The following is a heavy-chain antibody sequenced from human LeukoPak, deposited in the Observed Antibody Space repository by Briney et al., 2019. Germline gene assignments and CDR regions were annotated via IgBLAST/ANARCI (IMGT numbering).Heavy chain of an antibody. CDR3: TLPWGSGSYYDY. CDR1: GFTFSNAW. Sequence: TGGSLRLSCAASGFTFSNAWLNWVRQAPGKGLEWVGHIKSKTDGGTTDYAAPVKGRFTISRDDSKNTLFLQMNSLKTEDTAVYYCTLPWGSGSYYDYWGQGTLVTVSS. D-gene: IGHD3-10*01. J-gene: IGHJ4*02. V-gene: IGHV3-15*01. CDR2: IKSKTDGGTT.